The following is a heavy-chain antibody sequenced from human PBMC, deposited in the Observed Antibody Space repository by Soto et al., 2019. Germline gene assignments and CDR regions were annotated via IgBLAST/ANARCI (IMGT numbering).Heavy chain of an antibody. J-gene: IGHJ4*02. CDR2: IGGGGGST. CDR1: DLQSRDSY. V-gene: IGHV3-23*01. CDR3: ARVAEAVAGTVYGY. D-gene: IGHD6-19*01. Sequence: GGSPRLPTTSSDLQSRDSYTVPVGQEQGKGLEWVSAIGGGGGSTYNADSVKGRFTISRDNSKNTLYLQMNSLRAEDTALYHCARVAEAVAGTVYGYWRQGILVNVSA.